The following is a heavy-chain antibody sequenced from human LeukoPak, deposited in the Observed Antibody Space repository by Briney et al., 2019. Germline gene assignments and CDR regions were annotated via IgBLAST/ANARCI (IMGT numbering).Heavy chain of an antibody. D-gene: IGHD3-10*01. J-gene: IGHJ4*02. CDR1: GGSISSSSYY. CDR3: ARDAPTEGVLRFDY. CDR2: IYYSGST. V-gene: IGHV4-39*07. Sequence: SETLSLTCTVSGGSISSSSYYWGWIRQPSGKGLEWIGSIYYSGSTYYNPSLKSRVTISVDTSKNQFSLKLSSVTAADTAVYYCARDAPTEGVLRFDYWGQGTLVTVSS.